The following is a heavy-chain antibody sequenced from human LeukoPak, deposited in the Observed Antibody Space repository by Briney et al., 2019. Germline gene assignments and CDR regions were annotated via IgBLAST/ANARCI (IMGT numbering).Heavy chain of an antibody. CDR3: AIEDDSSGLDY. CDR1: GFTFSSYW. D-gene: IGHD3-22*01. V-gene: IGHV3-7*01. CDR2: IKQDGREK. Sequence: PGGSLRLSRAASGFTFSSYWMSWVRQAPGKGLEWVANIKQDGREKNYVDSVKGRFTISRDNAKNSLYLQMNSLRAEDTAVYYCAIEDDSSGLDYWGQGTLVTVSS. J-gene: IGHJ4*02.